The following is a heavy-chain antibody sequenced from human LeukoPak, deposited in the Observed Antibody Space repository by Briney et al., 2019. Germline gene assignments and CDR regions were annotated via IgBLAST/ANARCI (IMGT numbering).Heavy chain of an antibody. J-gene: IGHJ4*02. V-gene: IGHV1-2*02. CDR1: GYTFTGYY. D-gene: IGHD2-15*01. CDR2: INPNSGGT. Sequence: GASVKVSCKASGYTFTGYYMHWVRQAPGQGLEWMGWINPNSGGTNYAQKFQGRVTMTRDTSISTAYMELSRLRSDDTAVYYCARDSPIYCSGGSCYSLDYWGQGTLVTVSS. CDR3: ARDSPIYCSGGSCYSLDY.